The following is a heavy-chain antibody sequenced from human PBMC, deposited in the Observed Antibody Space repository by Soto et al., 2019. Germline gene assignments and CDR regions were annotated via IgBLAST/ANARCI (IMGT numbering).Heavy chain of an antibody. CDR3: ARDRGVVVVPAATSHYYYGMDV. CDR2: IYYSGST. J-gene: IGHJ6*02. D-gene: IGHD2-2*01. Sequence: QVQLQESGPGLVKPSQTLSLTCTVSGGSISSGGYYWSWIRQHPGKGLEWIGYIYYSGSTYYNPSLKSRVTISVDTSKNHFSLKRSSVTAADTAVYYCARDRGVVVVPAATSHYYYGMDVWGQGTTVTVSS. V-gene: IGHV4-31*03. CDR1: GGSISSGGYY.